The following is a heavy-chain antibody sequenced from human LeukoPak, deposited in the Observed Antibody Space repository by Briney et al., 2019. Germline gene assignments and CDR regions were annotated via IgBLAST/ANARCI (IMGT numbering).Heavy chain of an antibody. CDR1: GGTFSSYA. J-gene: IGHJ4*02. Sequence: GASVKVSCKASGGTFSSYATSWVRQAPGQGLEWMGRIIPILGIANYAQKFQGRVTITADKSTSTAYMELSSLRSEDTAVYYCASLTWYYDSSGYYLGPFDYWGQGTLVTVSS. CDR2: IIPILGIA. CDR3: ASLTWYYDSSGYYLGPFDY. D-gene: IGHD3-22*01. V-gene: IGHV1-69*04.